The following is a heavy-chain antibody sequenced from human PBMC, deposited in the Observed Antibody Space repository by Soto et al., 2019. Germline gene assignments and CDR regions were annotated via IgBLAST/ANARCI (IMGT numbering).Heavy chain of an antibody. CDR3: AKDMSTYYYDSSGYYPLDY. V-gene: IGHV3-30*18. Sequence: GGSLRLSCAASGFTFSSYGMHWVRQAPGKGLEWVAVISYDGSNKYYADSVKGRFTISRDNSKNTLYLQMNSLRAEDTAVYYCAKDMSTYYYDSSGYYPLDYWGQGTLVTVSS. D-gene: IGHD3-22*01. CDR2: ISYDGSNK. J-gene: IGHJ4*02. CDR1: GFTFSSYG.